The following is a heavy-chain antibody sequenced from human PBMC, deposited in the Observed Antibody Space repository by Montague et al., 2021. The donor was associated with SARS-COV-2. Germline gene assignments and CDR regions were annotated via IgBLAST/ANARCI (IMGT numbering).Heavy chain of an antibody. D-gene: IGHD6-6*01. J-gene: IGHJ3*02. CDR3: AGSSSSSLLGAFDI. V-gene: IGHV3-30-3*01. CDR2: ISYDGSNK. CDR1: GFTFSSYA. Sequence: SLRLSCAASGFTFSSYAMRWVRQAPGKGLEWVAVISYDGSNKYYADSVKGRFTISRDNSKNTLYLQMNSLRAEDTAVYYCAGSSSSSLLGAFDIWGQGTMVTVSS.